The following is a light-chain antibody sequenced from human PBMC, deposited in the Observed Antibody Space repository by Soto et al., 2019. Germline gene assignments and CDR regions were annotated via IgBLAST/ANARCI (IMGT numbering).Light chain of an antibody. CDR3: QQSYSSMIT. J-gene: IGKJ4*01. CDR2: AAS. CDR1: QSIKNY. V-gene: IGKV1-39*01. Sequence: DIQMTQSPSSLSASVGDRVTITCRASQSIKNYLNWYHQKPGKAPRLLIYAASSLQSGVPSRFSVSGSGTDFTLTITNLQLEYFAKYYCQQSYSSMITFGGGTKLDIK.